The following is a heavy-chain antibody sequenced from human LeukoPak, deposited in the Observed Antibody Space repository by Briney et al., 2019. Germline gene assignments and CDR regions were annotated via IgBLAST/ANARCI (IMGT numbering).Heavy chain of an antibody. CDR1: GYTFTSYA. CDR3: ARDLICYGSGSTLCGMDV. J-gene: IGHJ6*02. CDR2: INTNTGNP. D-gene: IGHD3-10*01. Sequence: ASVKVSCKASGYTFTSYAMNWVRQAPGQGLEWMGWINTNTGNPTYAQGFTGRFVFSLDTSVSTAYLQISSLKAEDTAVYYRARDLICYGSGSTLCGMDVWGQGTTVTVSS. V-gene: IGHV7-4-1*02.